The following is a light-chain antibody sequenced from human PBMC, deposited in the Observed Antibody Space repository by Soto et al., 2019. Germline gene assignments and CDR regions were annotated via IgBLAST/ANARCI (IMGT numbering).Light chain of an antibody. CDR1: NIGSKS. CDR2: DDS. Sequence: YELTQPPSVSVAPGQTARITCGGNNIGSKSVHWYQKKPGQAPVLVVYDDSDRPSGIPEGFSGSNSGNTATLTISRVEAGDEADYYCYLWDSSSDHYVFGTGTKLTVL. CDR3: YLWDSSSDHYV. J-gene: IGLJ1*01. V-gene: IGLV3-21*02.